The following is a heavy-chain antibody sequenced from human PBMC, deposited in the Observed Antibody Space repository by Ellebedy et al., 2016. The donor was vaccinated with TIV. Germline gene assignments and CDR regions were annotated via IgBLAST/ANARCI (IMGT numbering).Heavy chain of an antibody. J-gene: IGHJ3*02. V-gene: IGHV1-3*01. CDR2: LNGGNGKT. CDR1: GYTFTNYA. CDR3: ARGNSAFDI. Sequence: AASVKVSCKASGYTFTNYAMHWVRQAPGQRLEWMGWLNGGNGKTKYSKKFQGRVTITRDTSATTACIELNSLKSEDTALYYCARGNSAFDIWGQGTMVTVSS.